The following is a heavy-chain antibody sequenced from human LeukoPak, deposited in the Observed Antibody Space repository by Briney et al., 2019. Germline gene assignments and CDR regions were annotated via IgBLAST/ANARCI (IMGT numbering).Heavy chain of an antibody. CDR3: AKDFGYCTNGVCYDAFDI. CDR1: GFTFSSYA. Sequence: GGSLRLSCAASGFTFSSYAMSWVRQAPGKGLEWVSSFNGRGDGTYYADSVKGRFTISRDNSKNTLYLQMNSLRAEDTAVYYCAKDFGYCTNGVCYDAFDIWGQGTMVTVSS. J-gene: IGHJ3*02. CDR2: FNGRGDGT. V-gene: IGHV3-23*01. D-gene: IGHD2-8*01.